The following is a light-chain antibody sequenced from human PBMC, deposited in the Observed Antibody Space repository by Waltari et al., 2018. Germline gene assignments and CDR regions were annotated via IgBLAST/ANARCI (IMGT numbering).Light chain of an antibody. CDR2: GAS. V-gene: IGKV3-20*01. CDR1: QYITGSW. Sequence: EIVLTQSPGTLSLSPGERVTLSCRASQYITGSWMTWYHQKPGRAPRLLIYGASTRAPGVPDRFSGSESGTDVTLTISRLEPEDSEVYYCQQYDGSVVTFGGGTKVEIK. J-gene: IGKJ4*01. CDR3: QQYDGSVVT.